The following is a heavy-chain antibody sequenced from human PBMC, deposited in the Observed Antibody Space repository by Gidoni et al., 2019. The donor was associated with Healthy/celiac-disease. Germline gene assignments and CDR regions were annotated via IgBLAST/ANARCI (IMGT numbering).Heavy chain of an antibody. D-gene: IGHD6-13*01. V-gene: IGHV1-8*01. CDR3: ARGPKYSSSWYLGN. Sequence: HVQRVQAGAEGNKTGDSVKDSCKASAYTFTSYDINWVRQATGQGLEWMGWMNPNSGNTGYAQKFQGRVTMTSNTSISTAYMELSSLRSEDTAVYYCARGPKYSSSWYLGNWGEGTLVTVSS. CDR1: AYTFTSYD. CDR2: MNPNSGNT. J-gene: IGHJ4*02.